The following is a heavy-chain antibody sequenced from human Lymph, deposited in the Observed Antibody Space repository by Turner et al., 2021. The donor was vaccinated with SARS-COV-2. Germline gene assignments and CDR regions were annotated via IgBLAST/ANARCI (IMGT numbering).Heavy chain of an antibody. CDR1: GGSVTSSSYY. J-gene: IGHJ4*02. Sequence: QVQLQESGPGLVKPSETLSLTCTVSGGSVTSSSYYWGWIRQPPGKGLEWIGNIYSSGSTYYNPSLKSRVTISVDTSKNQFSLKLGSVTAADTAVYYCARQGWLRGYFDYWSQGTLVTVSS. CDR3: ARQGWLRGYFDY. CDR2: IYSSGST. D-gene: IGHD5-18*01. V-gene: IGHV4-39*01.